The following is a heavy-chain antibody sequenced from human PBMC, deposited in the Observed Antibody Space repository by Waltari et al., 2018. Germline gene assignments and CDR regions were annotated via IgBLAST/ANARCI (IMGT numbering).Heavy chain of an antibody. CDR2: IYYSGST. CDR1: GGSISSGGYY. CDR3: AGEYCSSTSCYVGNY. J-gene: IGHJ4*02. Sequence: QVQLQESGPGLVKPSQTLSLTCTVSGGSISSGGYYWSWIRQHPGKGLEWIGYIYYSGSTYYNPSLKSRVTISVDTSKNQFSLKLGSVTAADTAVYYCAGEYCSSTSCYVGNYWGQGTLVTVSS. D-gene: IGHD2-2*01. V-gene: IGHV4-31*03.